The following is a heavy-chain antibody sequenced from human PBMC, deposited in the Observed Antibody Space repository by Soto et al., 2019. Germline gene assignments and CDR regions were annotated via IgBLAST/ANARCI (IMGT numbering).Heavy chain of an antibody. V-gene: IGHV3-33*01. CDR1: GFTFSSCG. Sequence: GGSLRLSCAASGFTFSSCGMHWVRQAPGKGLEWVAVIWYDGSNKYYTDSVKGRFTISRDNSKNTLYLQMNSLRAEDTAVYYCARDRGITMVRGVYYYYYGMDVWGQGTTVTVSS. CDR2: IWYDGSNK. J-gene: IGHJ6*02. CDR3: ARDRGITMVRGVYYYYYGMDV. D-gene: IGHD3-10*01.